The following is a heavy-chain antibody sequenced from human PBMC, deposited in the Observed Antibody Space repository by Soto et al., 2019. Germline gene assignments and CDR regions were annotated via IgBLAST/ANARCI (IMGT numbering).Heavy chain of an antibody. CDR1: GYTFTSYG. V-gene: IGHV1-18*01. CDR3: ARDGEQLVHSTPDYYYYYGMDV. J-gene: IGHJ6*02. Sequence: ASMKVSCKASGYTFTSYGISWVRQAPGQGLEWMGWISAYNGNTNYAQKLQGRVTMTTDTSTSTAYMELRSLRSDDTAVYYCARDGEQLVHSTPDYYYYYGMDVWGQGTTVTVSS. CDR2: ISAYNGNT. D-gene: IGHD6-6*01.